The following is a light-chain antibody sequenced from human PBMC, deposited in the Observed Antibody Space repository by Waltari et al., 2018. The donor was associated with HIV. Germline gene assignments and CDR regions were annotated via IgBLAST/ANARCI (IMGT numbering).Light chain of an antibody. CDR3: QVWDSSSDHWV. CDR2: GDR. J-gene: IGLJ3*02. Sequence: SYVLTQPPSVSAAPGKTARIPCDENNLGSKSVCWYQQKPGQAPVLVMYGDRDRPSGIPERLSGSSSGNTATLTISRVEAGDEADYYCQVWDSSSDHWVFGGGTKLSVL. CDR1: NLGSKS. V-gene: IGLV3-21*04.